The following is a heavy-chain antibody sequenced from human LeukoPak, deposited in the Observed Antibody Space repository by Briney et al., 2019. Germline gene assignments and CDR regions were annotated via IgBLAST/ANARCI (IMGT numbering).Heavy chain of an antibody. CDR3: ASQPPYRSGWYYPVY. CDR1: GGSISSYY. CDR2: INHSGST. V-gene: IGHV4-34*01. Sequence: SETLSLTCTVSGGSISSYYWNWIRQPPGKGLEWIGEINHSGSTNYNPSLKSRVTISVDTSKNQFSLKLSSVTAADTAVYYCASQPPYRSGWYYPVYWGQGTLVTVSS. D-gene: IGHD6-19*01. J-gene: IGHJ4*02.